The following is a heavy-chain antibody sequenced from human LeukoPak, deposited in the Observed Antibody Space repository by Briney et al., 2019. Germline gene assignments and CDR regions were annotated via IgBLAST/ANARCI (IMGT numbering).Heavy chain of an antibody. V-gene: IGHV3-53*01. CDR2: IQSAGNS. CDR3: ARAYYYYYYMDV. J-gene: IGHJ6*03. CDR1: GFDVSHHY. Sequence: GSLRLSCAASGFDVSHHYLNWVRQAPGKGLEWVSMIQSAGNSYYADSVKGRFTISRDNSKNTLYLQMNSLRAEDTAVYYCARAYYYYYYMDVWGKGTTVTVSS.